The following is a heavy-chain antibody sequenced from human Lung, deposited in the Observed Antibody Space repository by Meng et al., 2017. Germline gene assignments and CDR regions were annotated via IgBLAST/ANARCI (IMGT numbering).Heavy chain of an antibody. CDR2: IYYSGST. CDR1: GGSISSSSYY. D-gene: IGHD3-22*01. J-gene: IGHJ4*02. Sequence: QLQESGPGLVKPSETLSLICTVSGGSISSSSYYWSWIRQYPGKGLEWIGYIYYSGSTYYNPSLRTRVTISLDTSKNQFSLKLSSVTAADTAVYYCVGTIGYYYAMAYWGQGTLVTVSS. V-gene: IGHV4-31*03. CDR3: VGTIGYYYAMAY.